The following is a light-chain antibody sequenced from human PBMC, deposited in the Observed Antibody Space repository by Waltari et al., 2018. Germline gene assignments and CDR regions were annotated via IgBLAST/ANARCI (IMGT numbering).Light chain of an antibody. J-gene: IGKJ5*01. CDR2: DAP. CDR3: QQYNRWPPIT. CDR1: QSCSSN. Sequence: EIVMTQSPATLSVSPGETATLSCRASQSCSSNVAWYQKKPGQAPRLLIYDAPTRATSIPAKFRGSGSGTEFTLTISSLQSEDFAVYYCQQYNRWPPITFGHGTRLEIK. V-gene: IGKV3-15*01.